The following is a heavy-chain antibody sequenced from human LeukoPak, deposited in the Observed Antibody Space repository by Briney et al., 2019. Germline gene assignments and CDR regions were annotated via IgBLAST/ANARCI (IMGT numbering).Heavy chain of an antibody. D-gene: IGHD6-13*01. J-gene: IGHJ4*02. V-gene: IGHV1-18*01. CDR2: ISAYNGNA. CDR1: GYTFTNYG. CDR3: ARGIAAAGIDY. Sequence: GASVKVSCKASGYTFTNYGITWVRQAPGQGLEWMGWISAYNGNANYAQKLQGRVTMTTDTSTNTAYMDLRSLRSDDTAPYYCARGIAAAGIDYWGQGTLVTVSS.